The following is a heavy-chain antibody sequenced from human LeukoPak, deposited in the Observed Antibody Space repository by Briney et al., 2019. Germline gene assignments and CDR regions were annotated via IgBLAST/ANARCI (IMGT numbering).Heavy chain of an antibody. J-gene: IGHJ4*02. CDR2: FDPEDGET. V-gene: IGHV1-24*01. D-gene: IGHD2-2*01. CDR1: GYTLTELS. Sequence: ASVKVSCKVSGYTLTELSMHWVRQAPGKGLEWMGGFDPEDGETIYAQRFQGRVTMTEDTSTDTAYMELSSLRSEDTAVYYCATERACSSTSCYFDYWGQGTLVTVSS. CDR3: ATERACSSTSCYFDY.